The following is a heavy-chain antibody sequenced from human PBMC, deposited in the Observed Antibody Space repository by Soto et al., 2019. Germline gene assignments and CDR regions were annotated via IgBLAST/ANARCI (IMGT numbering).Heavy chain of an antibody. CDR3: AAIRYYASAFDI. J-gene: IGHJ3*02. Sequence: QVQLVQSGAEVKKPGASVKVSCKVSGYSLTDLSIHWVRQGREKGLEWMGGFDPENIETIYAQKFQGRLTMTEDTSADTAYMELTSQRFEDTAVYYCAAIRYYASAFDIWGQGTMVTVSS. D-gene: IGHD3-16*01. CDR1: GYSLTDLS. CDR2: FDPENIET. V-gene: IGHV1-24*01.